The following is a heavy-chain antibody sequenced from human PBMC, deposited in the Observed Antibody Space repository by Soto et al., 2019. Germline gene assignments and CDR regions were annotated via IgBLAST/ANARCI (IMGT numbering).Heavy chain of an antibody. Sequence: QVQLVESGGGVVQPGRSLRLSCAASGFTFSSYGMHWVRQAPGKGLEWVTVIWYDGSNKYHADSVKGRFNISRDNSKNSLYLQMNSLRAEDTAVYYCVRYLWGLPRSDFDYWGQGTLVTVSS. CDR2: IWYDGSNK. CDR3: VRYLWGLPRSDFDY. V-gene: IGHV3-33*01. CDR1: GFTFSSYG. J-gene: IGHJ4*02. D-gene: IGHD1-26*01.